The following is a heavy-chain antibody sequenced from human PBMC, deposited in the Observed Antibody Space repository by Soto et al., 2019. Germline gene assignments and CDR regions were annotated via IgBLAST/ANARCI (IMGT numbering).Heavy chain of an antibody. CDR2: INAGNDNT. J-gene: IGHJ6*02. V-gene: IGHV1-3*05. CDR1: GYTFTSYA. CDR3: ARDPIYYGMDV. Sequence: QVQLVQSGAEEKKPGASVKVSCKASGYTFTSYAMHWVRQAPGQRLEWMGWINAGNDNTKYSQKFQGRVTITRDTSACTAYMELSSLRSEDTAVYYCARDPIYYGMDVWGLGTTVTVSS.